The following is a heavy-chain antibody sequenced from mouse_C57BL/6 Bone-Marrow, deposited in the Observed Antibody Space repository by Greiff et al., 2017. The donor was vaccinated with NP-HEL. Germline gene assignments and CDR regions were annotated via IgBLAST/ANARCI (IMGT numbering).Heavy chain of an antibody. Sequence: VQLQQSGAELVRPGASVKLSCTASGFNFKDDYMHWVKQRPEQGLEWIGWIDPENGDTEYASKFQGKATITADTSSNTAYLQLSSLTSEDAAVYDCATLLGLNYFDYWGQGTTLTVSS. CDR1: GFNFKDDY. V-gene: IGHV14-4*01. D-gene: IGHD2-12*01. J-gene: IGHJ2*01. CDR3: ATLLGLNYFDY. CDR2: IDPENGDT.